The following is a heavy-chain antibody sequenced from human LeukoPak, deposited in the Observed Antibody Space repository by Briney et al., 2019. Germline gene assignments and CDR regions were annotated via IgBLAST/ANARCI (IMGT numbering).Heavy chain of an antibody. J-gene: IGHJ4*02. V-gene: IGHV4-34*01. CDR2: INHSGST. CDR1: GGSFSGYY. CDR3: ARAPRVVRGVIGRAIADY. D-gene: IGHD3-10*01. Sequence: PSETLSLTCAVYGGSFSGYYWSWIRQPPGKGLEWIGEINHSGSTNYNPSLKSRVTISVDTSKNQFSLTLSSVTAADTAVYYCARAPRVVRGVIGRAIADYWGQGTLVTVSS.